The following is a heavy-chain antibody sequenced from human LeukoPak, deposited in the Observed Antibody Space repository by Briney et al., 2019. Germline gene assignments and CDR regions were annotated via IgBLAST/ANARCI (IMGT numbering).Heavy chain of an antibody. J-gene: IGHJ3*02. V-gene: IGHV3-48*03. CDR1: GFTFSSYE. CDR2: ISSSVSTI. Sequence: GGSLRLSCAASGFTFSSYELNWVRQAPGKGLEWVSYISSSVSTIYYADSVKGRFTISRDNAKNSLYLQMSSLRAEDTAVYYCARERRDAFDIWGQGTMVTVSS. CDR3: ARERRDAFDI.